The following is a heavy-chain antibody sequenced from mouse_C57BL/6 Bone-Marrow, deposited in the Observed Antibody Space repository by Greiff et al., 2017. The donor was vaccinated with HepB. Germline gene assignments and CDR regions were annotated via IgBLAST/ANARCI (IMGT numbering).Heavy chain of an antibody. Sequence: QVQLQQSGAELARPGASVKMSCKASGYTFTSYTMHWVKQRPGQGLEWIGYINPSSGYTKYNQKFKDKATLTADKSSSTAYMQLSSLTSEDSAVYYCTRGDYWYFDVWGTGTTVTVCS. J-gene: IGHJ1*03. CDR3: TRGDYWYFDV. V-gene: IGHV1-4*01. CDR2: INPSSGYT. CDR1: GYTFTSYT.